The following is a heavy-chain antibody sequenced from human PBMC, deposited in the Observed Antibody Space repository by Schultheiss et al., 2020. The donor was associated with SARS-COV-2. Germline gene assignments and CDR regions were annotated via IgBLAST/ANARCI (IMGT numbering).Heavy chain of an antibody. CDR1: GFTFSSYG. Sequence: GGSLRLSCAASGFTFSSYGMHWVRQAPGKGLEWVAVIWYDGSNKYYADSVKGRLTISRDNSKNTLYLQMNSLRAEDTAVYYCARDYFGYGDYYYGMDVWGQGTTVTVSS. CDR2: IWYDGSNK. J-gene: IGHJ6*02. CDR3: ARDYFGYGDYYYGMDV. V-gene: IGHV3-33*01. D-gene: IGHD4-17*01.